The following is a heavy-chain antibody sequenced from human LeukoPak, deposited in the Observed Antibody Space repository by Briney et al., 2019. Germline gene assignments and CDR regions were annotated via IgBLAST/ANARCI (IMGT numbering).Heavy chain of an antibody. V-gene: IGHV3-23*01. CDR2: ISGSGGST. J-gene: IGHJ4*02. CDR3: AKGVGTNKGGYYFDY. CDR1: GFAFGSFA. Sequence: PGGSLRLACAAAGFAFGSFAMSWVRQAPGKGLDWVSSISGSGGSTYYADSVKGRFTISSHNPKNTLYLQMNSLRAEDTSVYYCAKGVGTNKGGYYFDYWGQGTPVTVSS. D-gene: IGHD1-26*01.